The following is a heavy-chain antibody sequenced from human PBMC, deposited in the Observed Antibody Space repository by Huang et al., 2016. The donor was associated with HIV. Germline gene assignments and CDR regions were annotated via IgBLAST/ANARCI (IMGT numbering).Heavy chain of an antibody. J-gene: IGHJ4*02. V-gene: IGHV5-51*03. CDR1: GYSFTSYW. CDR3: ARGGYYYGSGSYWDY. D-gene: IGHD3-10*01. Sequence: EVQLVQSGAEVKKPGESLKISCKGSGYSFTSYWIGWVRQMPGKGLEWMGIMYPGESDTRYSPSFQGQVTISAEKSISTAYLQWSSLKASDTAMYYCARGGYYYGSGSYWDYWGQGTLVTVSS. CDR2: MYPGESDT.